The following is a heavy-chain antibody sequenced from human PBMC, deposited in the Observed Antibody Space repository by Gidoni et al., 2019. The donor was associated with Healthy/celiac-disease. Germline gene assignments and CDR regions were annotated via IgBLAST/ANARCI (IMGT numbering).Heavy chain of an antibody. J-gene: IGHJ6*02. D-gene: IGHD2-2*01. CDR1: GYSFTSYW. CDR3: ASLAIVPAAIDYYGMDV. CDR2: IDPSDSYT. Sequence: EVQLVQSGAEVKKPGESLRISCKGSGYSFTSYWISWVRQMPGKGLEWMGRIDPSDSYTNYSPSFQGHVTISADKSISTAYLQWSSLKASDTAMYYCASLAIVPAAIDYYGMDVWGQGTTVTVSS. V-gene: IGHV5-10-1*03.